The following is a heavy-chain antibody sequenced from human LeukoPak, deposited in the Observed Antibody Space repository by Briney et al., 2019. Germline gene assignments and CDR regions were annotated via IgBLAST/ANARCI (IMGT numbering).Heavy chain of an antibody. CDR3: ARDQGKDGDRNYYYGMDV. J-gene: IGHJ6*02. CDR2: ISSSGSTM. D-gene: IGHD4-17*01. Sequence: PGGSLRLSCAASGFTFSNYEMNWVRQASGKGLEWVSYISSSGSTMYYADSVRGRFTISRDNAKNSLYLQMNGLRAEDTAVYYCARDQGKDGDRNYYYGMDVWGQGTTVTVSS. CDR1: GFTFSNYE. V-gene: IGHV3-48*03.